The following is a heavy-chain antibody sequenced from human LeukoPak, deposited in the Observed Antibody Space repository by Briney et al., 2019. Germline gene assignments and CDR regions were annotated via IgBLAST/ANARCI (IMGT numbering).Heavy chain of an antibody. V-gene: IGHV3-33*06. CDR1: GFTFSSYG. J-gene: IGHJ6*03. Sequence: PGGSLRLSCAASGFTFSSYGMHWVRQAPGKGLEWVAVIWYDGSNKYYADSVKGRFTISRDNSKNTLYLQMNSLRAEDTAVYYCAKELAAAGGYYYYYMDVWGKGTTVTVSS. CDR2: IWYDGSNK. CDR3: AKELAAAGGYYYYYMDV. D-gene: IGHD6-13*01.